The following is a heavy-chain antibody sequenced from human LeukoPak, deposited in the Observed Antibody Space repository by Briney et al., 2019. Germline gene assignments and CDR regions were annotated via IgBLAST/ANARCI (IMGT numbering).Heavy chain of an antibody. CDR2: ISSSGSTI. Sequence: GGSLRLSCAASGFTFSSYEMNWVRQAPGKGLEWVSYISSSGSTIYYADSVKGRFTISRDNAKNSLYLQMNSLRAEDTAVYYCASGGPDQWEAMSGSFDSWGQGTLVTVSS. CDR3: ASGGPDQWEAMSGSFDS. D-gene: IGHD1-26*01. J-gene: IGHJ4*02. CDR1: GFTFSSYE. V-gene: IGHV3-48*03.